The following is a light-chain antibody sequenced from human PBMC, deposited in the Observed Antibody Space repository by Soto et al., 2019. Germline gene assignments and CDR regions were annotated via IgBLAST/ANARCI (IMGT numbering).Light chain of an antibody. CDR1: SSYVGGYNY. V-gene: IGLV2-14*01. J-gene: IGLJ1*01. Sequence: QPTLTQPTPASASGGQSITISCTGTSSYVGGYNYVSWYQQHPGKAPKLMIYEVSNRPSGVSNRFSGSKSGNTASLTISGLQAEDEADYYCSSYTSDSTYVFGTGTKVTVL. CDR3: SSYTSDSTYV. CDR2: EVS.